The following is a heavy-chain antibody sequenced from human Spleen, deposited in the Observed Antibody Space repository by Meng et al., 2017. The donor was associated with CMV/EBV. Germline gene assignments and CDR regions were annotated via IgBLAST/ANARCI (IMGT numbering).Heavy chain of an antibody. CDR3: ASNPYYFDY. J-gene: IGHJ4*02. D-gene: IGHD1-14*01. V-gene: IGHV7-4-1*01. CDR1: GYTFTSYA. CDR2: INTNTGNP. Sequence: VQLVLSGSEFKNPGASVKASCKASGYTFTSYAMNWVRQAPGQGLEWMGWINTNTGNPTYAQGFTGRFVFSLDTSVSTAYLQICCLKAEDTAVYYCASNPYYFDYWGQGTLVTVSS.